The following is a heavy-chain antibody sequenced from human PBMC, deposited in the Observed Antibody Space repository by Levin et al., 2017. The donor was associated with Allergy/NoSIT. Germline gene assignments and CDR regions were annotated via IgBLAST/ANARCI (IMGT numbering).Heavy chain of an antibody. CDR1: GGSFSGYY. Sequence: SETLSLTCAVYGGSFSGYYWSWIRQPPGKGLEWIGEINHSGSTNYNPSLKSRVTISVDTSKNQFSLKLSSVTAADTAVYYCSRGINLDRSENKDVWGKGTTVTVSS. CDR3: SRGINLDRSENKDV. J-gene: IGHJ6*04. CDR2: INHSGST. V-gene: IGHV4-34*01. D-gene: IGHD1-14*01.